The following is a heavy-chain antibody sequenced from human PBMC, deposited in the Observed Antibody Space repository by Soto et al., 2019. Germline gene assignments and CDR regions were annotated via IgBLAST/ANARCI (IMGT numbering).Heavy chain of an antibody. J-gene: IGHJ6*02. CDR2: IRNSGGFT. D-gene: IGHD1-1*01. Sequence: GGSLRLSCAASGFTFNNYAMNWVRQAPGKGLEWVSAIRNSGGFTYYADSVKGRFTISRDNAKNSIYLQMNSLRDEDTAVYYCARDGRRGYDMDVWGQGTTVTVSS. CDR1: GFTFNNYA. CDR3: ARDGRRGYDMDV. V-gene: IGHV3-21*01.